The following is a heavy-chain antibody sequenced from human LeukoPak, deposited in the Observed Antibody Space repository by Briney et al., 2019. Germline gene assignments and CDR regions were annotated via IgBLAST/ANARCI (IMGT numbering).Heavy chain of an antibody. J-gene: IGHJ4*02. V-gene: IGHV3-23*01. Sequence: GGSLRLSCAVSGITLSSYGMSWVRQAPGKGLEWVAGLSGSGGGTNYADSVQGRFTISRDNPKNTLYLQMNSLRAEDTAVYFCAKRGVVIRVFLVGFHKEAYYFDSWGQGALVTVSS. CDR2: LSGSGGGT. CDR3: AKRGVVIRVFLVGFHKEAYYFDS. D-gene: IGHD3-10*01. CDR1: GITLSSYG.